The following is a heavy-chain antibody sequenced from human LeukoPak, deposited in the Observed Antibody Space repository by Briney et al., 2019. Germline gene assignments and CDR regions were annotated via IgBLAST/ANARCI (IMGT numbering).Heavy chain of an antibody. Sequence: SETLSLTCTVSGYSISSGYYWGWIRQPPGKGLEWIGSISHSGSTYYNPSLKSRVTISVDTSKNQSSLKLSSVTAADTAVYYCARRVSGSYPGEIDYWGQGTLVTVSS. CDR1: GYSISSGYY. V-gene: IGHV4-38-2*02. D-gene: IGHD1-26*01. CDR3: ARRVSGSYPGEIDY. CDR2: ISHSGST. J-gene: IGHJ4*02.